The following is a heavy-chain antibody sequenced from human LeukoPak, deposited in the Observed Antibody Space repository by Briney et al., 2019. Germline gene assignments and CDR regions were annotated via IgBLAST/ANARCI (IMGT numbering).Heavy chain of an antibody. CDR3: ARGQGALDI. J-gene: IGHJ3*02. CDR2: ISSSSSTI. Sequence: PGRSLRLSCAASGFTFSSYAMHWVRQAPGKGLEWVSYISSSSSTIYYADSVKGRFTISRDDAKDSLYLQMNSLRAADTAVYYCARGQGALDIWGQGTMVTVSS. V-gene: IGHV3-48*04. CDR1: GFTFSSYA.